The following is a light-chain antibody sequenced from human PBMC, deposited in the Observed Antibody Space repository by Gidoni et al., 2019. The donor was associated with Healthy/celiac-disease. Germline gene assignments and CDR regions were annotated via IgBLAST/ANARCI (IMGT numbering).Light chain of an antibody. Sequence: DIVLTQSPGTLSLSPGERATLSCRASESVRSDYLAWYQQKPGQAPRLLIYVASSRATGIPDRFSGSGSGTDFTLTISRLEAEDFAVYYCQQYGSAPLTFGGGTKVEIK. CDR1: ESVRSDY. CDR3: QQYGSAPLT. V-gene: IGKV3-20*01. CDR2: VAS. J-gene: IGKJ4*01.